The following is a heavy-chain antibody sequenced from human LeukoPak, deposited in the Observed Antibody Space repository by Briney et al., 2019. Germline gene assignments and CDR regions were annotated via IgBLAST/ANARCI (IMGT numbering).Heavy chain of an antibody. D-gene: IGHD6-19*01. CDR1: GFTFSSYA. CDR3: AKDPRSGWYAEYFQH. CDR2: ISGSGGST. J-gene: IGHJ1*01. Sequence: GGSLRLSCAASGFTFSSYAMSWVRQAPGKGLEWVSAISGSGGSTYYAGSVKGRFTISRDNSKNTLYLQMNSLRAEDTAVYYCAKDPRSGWYAEYFQHWGQGTLVTGSS. V-gene: IGHV3-23*01.